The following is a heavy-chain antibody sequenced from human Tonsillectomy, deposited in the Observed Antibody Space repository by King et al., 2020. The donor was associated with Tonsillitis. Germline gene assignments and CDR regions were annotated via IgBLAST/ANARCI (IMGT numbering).Heavy chain of an antibody. CDR2: ISYDGSNK. V-gene: IGHV3-30*03. D-gene: IGHD3-16*01. J-gene: IGHJ4*02. CDR1: GFTFSSYG. Sequence: VQLVESGGGVVQPGRSLRLSCAASGFTFSSYGMHWVRQAPGKGLEWVAVISYDGSNKYYADSVKCRFTISRDNSKNTLYLQMNSLRAEDTAVYYCARGGFDYWGQGTLVTVSS. CDR3: ARGGFDY.